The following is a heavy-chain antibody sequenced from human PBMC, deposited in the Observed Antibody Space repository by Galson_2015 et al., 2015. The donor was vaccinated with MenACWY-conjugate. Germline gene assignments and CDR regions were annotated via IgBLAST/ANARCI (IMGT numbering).Heavy chain of an antibody. CDR1: GGSLSSYA. J-gene: IGHJ4*02. Sequence: SVKVSCKASGGSLSSYAINWVRQAPGQGLEWMGRIIPVVGSANYAQRFQGRLTITADKSTGTAYMQPSSLRPEDTAVYYCAKLYCIDGNCYWGQGTLVTVSS. D-gene: IGHD2-15*01. CDR2: IIPVVGSA. CDR3: AKLYCIDGNCY. V-gene: IGHV1-69*04.